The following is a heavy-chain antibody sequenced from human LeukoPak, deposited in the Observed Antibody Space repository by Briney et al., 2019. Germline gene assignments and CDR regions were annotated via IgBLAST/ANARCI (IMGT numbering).Heavy chain of an antibody. CDR3: AGTPRTWLRFPYFDY. J-gene: IGHJ4*02. V-gene: IGHV3-30-3*01. CDR1: AFTFSNYT. D-gene: IGHD5-12*01. Sequence: PGGSLRLSCAASAFTFSNYTMHWVRQAPGKGLEWMAVISYNGSNKYYADSVKGRFTISRDNSKNTLYLQMNSLRGEDTAVYYCAGTPRTWLRFPYFDYWGQGTLVTVSS. CDR2: ISYNGSNK.